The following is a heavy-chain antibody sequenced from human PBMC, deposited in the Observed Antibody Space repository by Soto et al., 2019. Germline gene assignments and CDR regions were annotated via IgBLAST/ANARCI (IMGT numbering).Heavy chain of an antibody. CDR3: TKDEAGSPFRY. CDR2: VFHSGIT. CDR1: GGSMKTTNW. J-gene: IGHJ4*02. D-gene: IGHD3-10*01. V-gene: IGHV4-4*02. Sequence: VQLRESGPGQVKTSGTLSLTCAVSGGSMKTTNWWSWVRQPPAKGLEWIGEVFHSGITRYNPSLQSRATVSVDTSKNKFFLNLASVTAAETAVYYCTKDEAGSPFRYWGQGALVTVSS.